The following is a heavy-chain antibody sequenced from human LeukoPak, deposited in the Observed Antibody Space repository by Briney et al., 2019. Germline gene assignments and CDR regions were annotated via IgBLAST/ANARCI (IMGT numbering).Heavy chain of an antibody. D-gene: IGHD1-1*01. V-gene: IGHV3-7*04. CDR3: ARVQTGTTNWFDP. J-gene: IGHJ5*02. Sequence: GGSLRLSCAASGFTLSTYWVSWVRQAPGKGLEWVASINRDGSGKYYVDSVRGRFTISRDNGKNSLYLQMNSLRAEDTAVYYCARVQTGTTNWFDPWGQGTLVTVSS. CDR2: INRDGSGK. CDR1: GFTLSTYW.